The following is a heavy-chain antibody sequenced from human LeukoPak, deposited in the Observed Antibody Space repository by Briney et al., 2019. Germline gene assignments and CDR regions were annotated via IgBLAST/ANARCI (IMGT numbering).Heavy chain of an antibody. V-gene: IGHV3-21*01. CDR1: GFTFSSYS. D-gene: IGHD2-15*01. J-gene: IGHJ3*02. Sequence: GGSLRLSCAASGFTFSSYSMNWVRQAPGKGLEWVSSISSSSSYIYYADSVKGRFTISRDNAKNSLYLQMNSLRAEDTAVYYCARDRVKDGGGSWDAFDIWGQGTMVSVSS. CDR3: ARDRVKDGGGSWDAFDI. CDR2: ISSSSSYI.